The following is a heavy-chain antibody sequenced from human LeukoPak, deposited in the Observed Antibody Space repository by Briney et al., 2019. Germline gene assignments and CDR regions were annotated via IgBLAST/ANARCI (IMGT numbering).Heavy chain of an antibody. CDR3: VRELVPQSINSGYDSFHI. CDR2: IHSGGST. Sequence: PGGSLRLSCAASGFSVSSSYMSWVRQAPGKGLEWVSVIHSGGSTYYADSVKGRFTISRDNAKNSLSLQMNSLSAEDTAVYYCVRELVPQSINSGYDSFHIWGQGTMVTVSS. J-gene: IGHJ3*02. V-gene: IGHV3-53*01. D-gene: IGHD5-12*01. CDR1: GFSVSSSY.